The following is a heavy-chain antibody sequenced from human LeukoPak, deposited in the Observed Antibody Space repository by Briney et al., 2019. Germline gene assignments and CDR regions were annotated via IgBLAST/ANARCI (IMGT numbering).Heavy chain of an antibody. CDR2: IIPIFGTA. CDR3: AREQTYGDAPWTWFDP. V-gene: IGHV1-69*13. D-gene: IGHD4-17*01. CDR1: GGTFSSYA. J-gene: IGHJ5*02. Sequence: ASVKVSCKASGGTFSSYAISWVRQAPGQGLEWMGGIIPIFGTANYAQKFQGRVTITADESTSTAYMELSSLRSEDTAVYYCAREQTYGDAPWTWFDPWGQGTLVTVSS.